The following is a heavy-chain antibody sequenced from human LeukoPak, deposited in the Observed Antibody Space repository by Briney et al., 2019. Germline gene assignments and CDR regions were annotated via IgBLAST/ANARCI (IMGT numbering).Heavy chain of an antibody. D-gene: IGHD7-27*01. CDR3: ARHGLPPNWGGRLDP. J-gene: IGHJ5*02. V-gene: IGHV4-59*08. Sequence: PSETLSLTCTVSGGSISSYYWSWIRQPPGKGLEWIGYIYYSGSTNYNPSLKSRVTISVDTSKNQFPLKLSSVTAADTAVYYCARHGLPPNWGGRLDPWGQGTLVTVSS. CDR2: IYYSGST. CDR1: GGSISSYY.